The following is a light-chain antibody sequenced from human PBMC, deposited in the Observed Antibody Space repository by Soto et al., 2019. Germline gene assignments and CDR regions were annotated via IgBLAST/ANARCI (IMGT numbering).Light chain of an antibody. CDR3: CSYPAIPAPRV. CDR1: SSDVGGYNY. J-gene: IGLJ2*01. V-gene: IGLV2-14*03. Sequence: QSVLTQPASVSGSPGQSITISCTGTSSDVGGYNYVSWYQQHPGKAPQLMIYDVSSRPSGVSHRFSGSKSGTTASLTISGLQAGDGAYYFSCSYPAIPAPRVFGGGTKLPV. CDR2: DVS.